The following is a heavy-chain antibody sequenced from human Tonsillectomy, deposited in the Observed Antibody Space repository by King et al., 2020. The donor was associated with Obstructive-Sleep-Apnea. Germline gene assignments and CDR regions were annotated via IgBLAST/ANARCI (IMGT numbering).Heavy chain of an antibody. Sequence: QLVQSGAEVKKPGESLKISCKGSGYSFTSYWIGWVRQMPGKGLEWMGIIYPGDSCSRDSPSFQGQVTISADKSISTAYLQWSSLKASDTAMYYCARRMVRGPAPSRWYFDLWGRGTLVTVSS. J-gene: IGHJ2*01. CDR1: GYSFTSYW. V-gene: IGHV5-51*01. D-gene: IGHD3-10*01. CDR3: ARRMVRGPAPSRWYFDL. CDR2: IYPGDSCS.